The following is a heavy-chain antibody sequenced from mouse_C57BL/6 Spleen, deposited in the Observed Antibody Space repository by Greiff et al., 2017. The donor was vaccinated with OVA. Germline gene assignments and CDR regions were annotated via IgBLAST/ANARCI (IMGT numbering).Heavy chain of an antibody. CDR1: GFTFSSYT. CDR2: ISGGGGNT. J-gene: IGHJ4*01. Sequence: EVQRVESGGGLVKPGGSLKLSCAASGFTFSSYTMSWVRQTPEKRLEWVATISGGGGNTYYPDSVKGRFTLSRDNAKNTLYLQMSSLRSEDTALYYGARQGGYDGYYYAMDYWGQGTSVTVSS. V-gene: IGHV5-9*01. D-gene: IGHD2-2*01. CDR3: ARQGGYDGYYYAMDY.